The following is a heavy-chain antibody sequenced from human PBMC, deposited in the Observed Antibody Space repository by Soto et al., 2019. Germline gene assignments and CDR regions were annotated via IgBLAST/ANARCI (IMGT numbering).Heavy chain of an antibody. CDR2: IYHGDSNT. D-gene: IGHD2-8*01. CDR1: GNRSTTYW. J-gene: IGHJ4*03. V-gene: IGHV5-51*01. Sequence: GASKKISCEACGNRSTTYWIGWVRQTPGKGLEWRGLIYHGDSNTSFSPSCQGQITISVDFSDSTAYLQCSSLRVSATAHYYCVRQAYMYDTNYFGYWGRGTL. CDR3: VRQAYMYDTNYFGY.